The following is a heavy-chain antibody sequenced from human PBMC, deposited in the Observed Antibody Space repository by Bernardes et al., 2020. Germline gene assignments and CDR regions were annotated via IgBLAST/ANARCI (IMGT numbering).Heavy chain of an antibody. J-gene: IGHJ4*02. D-gene: IGHD6-13*01. CDR3: TRDLPPRPGIAAAGKPGPY. Sequence: GGSLRLSCTASGFTFGDYAMSWFRQAPGKGLEWVGFIRSKAYGGTTEYAASVKGRFTISRDDSKSIAYLQMNSLKTEDTAVYYCTRDLPPRPGIAAAGKPGPYGGQGTLVTVSS. CDR2: IRSKAYGGTT. CDR1: GFTFGDYA. V-gene: IGHV3-49*03.